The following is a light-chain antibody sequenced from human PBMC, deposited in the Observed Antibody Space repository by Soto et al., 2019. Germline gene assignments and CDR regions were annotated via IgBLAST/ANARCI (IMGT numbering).Light chain of an antibody. J-gene: IGLJ1*01. V-gene: IGLV2-14*01. CDR3: SSYTTSYFYV. CDR2: GVK. CDR1: GRDIGAYDY. Sequence: QSALTQPASVSGSPEQSITISCTGSGRDIGAYDYVSWYQQHPGKAPKLIIYGVKNRPSGVSNRFSASKSAFTASLTISGLQTEDEADYYCSSYTTSYFYVFGPGTKLTVL.